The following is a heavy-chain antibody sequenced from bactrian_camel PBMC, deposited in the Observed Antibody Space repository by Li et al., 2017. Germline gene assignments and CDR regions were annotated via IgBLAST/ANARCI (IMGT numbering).Heavy chain of an antibody. CDR2: IYRASGLT. V-gene: IGHV3S40*01. CDR1: YAVSPNC. CDR3: AADRSGDYCSGYQAPDFTY. D-gene: IGHD3*01. Sequence: VQLVESGGGSVQAGGSLTLSCAYAVSPNCMAWFRQAPGKEREGVATIYRASGLTWYTDSVKGRFTISRDNAKNTVYLQLNSLKPEDAAMYYCAADRSGDYCSGYQAPDFTYWGQGTQVTVS. J-gene: IGHJ6*01.